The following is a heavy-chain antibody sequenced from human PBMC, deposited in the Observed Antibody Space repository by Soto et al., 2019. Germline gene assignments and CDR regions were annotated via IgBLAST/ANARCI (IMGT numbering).Heavy chain of an antibody. Sequence: GESLKISCAASGFTFSSYPMSWVRQSPGKGLEWVSIITGSGGSTYYANSVKGGFTISRDNSKNPLYLQMSSLRAEDTAVYYCAKDWEPRNYDYIWGSYRFRYWGQGTLVTVSS. D-gene: IGHD3-16*02. CDR3: AKDWEPRNYDYIWGSYRFRY. J-gene: IGHJ4*02. CDR1: GFTFSSYP. CDR2: ITGSGGST. V-gene: IGHV3-23*01.